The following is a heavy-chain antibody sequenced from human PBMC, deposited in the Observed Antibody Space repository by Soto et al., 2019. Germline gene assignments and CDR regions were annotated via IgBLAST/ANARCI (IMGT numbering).Heavy chain of an antibody. Sequence: EVQLLESGGGLVQPGGSLRLSCAAAGFTFSIYAMSWVRQAPGKGLEWVSAISGSGGSTYYADSVKGRFTISRDNSKNPLDLQKNRLRADDTAVYYCAKATRGGAATLIRDYWGQGTLVTVSS. CDR2: ISGSGGST. J-gene: IGHJ4*02. V-gene: IGHV3-23*01. CDR1: GFTFSIYA. CDR3: AKATRGGAATLIRDY. D-gene: IGHD6-13*01.